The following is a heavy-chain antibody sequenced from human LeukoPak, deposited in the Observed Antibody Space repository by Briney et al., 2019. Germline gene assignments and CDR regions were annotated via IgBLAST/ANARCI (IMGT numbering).Heavy chain of an antibody. D-gene: IGHD3-9*01. CDR2: INHSGST. CDR3: AREPIPPHPDYDILTGYPRYNWFDP. CDR1: GYSISSGYY. Sequence: PSETLSLTCTVSGYSISSGYYWSWIRQPPGKGLEWIGEINHSGSTNYNPSLKSRVTISVDTSKNQFSLKLSSVTAADTAVYYCAREPIPPHPDYDILTGYPRYNWFDPWGQGTLVTVSS. J-gene: IGHJ5*02. V-gene: IGHV4-38-2*02.